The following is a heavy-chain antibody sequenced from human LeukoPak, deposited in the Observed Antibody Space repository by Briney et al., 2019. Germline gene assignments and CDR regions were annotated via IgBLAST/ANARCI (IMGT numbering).Heavy chain of an antibody. CDR2: IKQDGSHK. J-gene: IGHJ4*02. CDR3: VREEGY. CDR1: GFTFSTYW. V-gene: IGHV3-7*01. Sequence: GGSQRLSCAASGFTFSTYWMYWVRQAPGKGLEWVAKIKQDGSHKYYVDSVKGRFTISRDNAKNSLYLQMNSLRVEDTAVYYCVREEGYWGQGTLVTVSS.